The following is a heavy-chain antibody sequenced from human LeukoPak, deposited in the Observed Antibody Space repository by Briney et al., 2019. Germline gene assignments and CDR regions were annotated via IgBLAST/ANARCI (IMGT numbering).Heavy chain of an antibody. Sequence: PGGSLRLSCAASGFTFSSYAMSWVRQAPGKGLEWVSAISGSGGSTYYADSVKGRFTISRDNSKNTLYLQTNSLRAEDTAVYYCAKDVAIQLWLGYFDYWGQGTLVTVSS. CDR1: GFTFSSYA. CDR2: ISGSGGST. CDR3: AKDVAIQLWLGYFDY. J-gene: IGHJ4*02. V-gene: IGHV3-23*01. D-gene: IGHD5-18*01.